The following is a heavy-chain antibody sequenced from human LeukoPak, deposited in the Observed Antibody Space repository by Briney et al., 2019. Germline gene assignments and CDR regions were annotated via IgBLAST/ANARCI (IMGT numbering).Heavy chain of an antibody. CDR2: IYYSGST. CDR1: GGSISSSNYY. V-gene: IGHV4-39*01. J-gene: IGHJ3*02. CDR3: ARQEDIVVVPAAMTYRGDAFGI. D-gene: IGHD2-2*01. Sequence: PSETLSLTCTVSGGSISSSNYYWGWIRQPPGKGLEWIGSIYYSGSTYYNPSLKSRVTISVDTSKNQFSLKLSSVTAADTAVYYCARQEDIVVVPAAMTYRGDAFGIWGQGTMVTVSS.